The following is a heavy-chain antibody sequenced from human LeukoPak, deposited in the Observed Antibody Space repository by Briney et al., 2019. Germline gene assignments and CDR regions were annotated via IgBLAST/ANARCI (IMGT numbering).Heavy chain of an antibody. CDR3: ARGYYDNSGYYFPFDF. Sequence: GGSLRLSCAASGFTFSEYYMSWIRQAPGKGLEWVSYIRSSSSYTNYADSVKGRFTISRDNAKTSLDLQMNSLRAEDTAVYYCARGYYDNSGYYFPFDFWGQGTLVTVSS. J-gene: IGHJ4*02. CDR1: GFTFSEYY. V-gene: IGHV3-11*06. D-gene: IGHD3-22*01. CDR2: IRSSSSYT.